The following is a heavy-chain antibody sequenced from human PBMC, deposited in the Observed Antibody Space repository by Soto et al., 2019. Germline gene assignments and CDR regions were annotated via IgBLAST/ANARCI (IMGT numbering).Heavy chain of an antibody. V-gene: IGHV4-39*01. CDR1: GGSISSSSYY. CDR2: IYYRGST. J-gene: IGHJ4*02. D-gene: IGHD4-17*01. Sequence: SETLSLTCTVSGGSISSSSYYWGWIRQPPGKGLEWIGSIYYRGSTYYNPSLKSRVTISVDTSKHRFSLNLSTVTAADTAVYYCTINEATVTTNFDYWGQGTLVTVSS. CDR3: TINEATVTTNFDY.